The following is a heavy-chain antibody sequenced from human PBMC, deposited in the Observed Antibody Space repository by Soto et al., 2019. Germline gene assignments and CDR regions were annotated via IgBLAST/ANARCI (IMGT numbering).Heavy chain of an antibody. Sequence: SDTLSLTCTVSGGPINSGNYYWSWIRQHPGKGLEWIGYIYYSASTYYNPSLQSRVTISADTTKSHLSLSLRFVTAADTAVYYCVRGSSSYQFDSCGQRTLVTVS. CDR3: VRGSSSYQFDS. J-gene: IGHJ4*02. V-gene: IGHV4-31*03. CDR1: GGPINSGNYY. CDR2: IYYSAST. D-gene: IGHD6-6*01.